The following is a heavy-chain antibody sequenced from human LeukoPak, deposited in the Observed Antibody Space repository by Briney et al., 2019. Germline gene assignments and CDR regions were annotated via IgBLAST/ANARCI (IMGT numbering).Heavy chain of an antibody. Sequence: PSETLSRTCTVSGGSISIYYWNWIRQRPGKGLEGIGSIYNSGSTNYNPSLKRRVTISGDTSKTQFSLQFSSVTDADTADYYCTRDRESGFWGQGPLVSVSS. J-gene: IGHJ1*01. CDR2: IYNSGST. D-gene: IGHD3-10*01. CDR1: GGSISIYY. V-gene: IGHV4-59*01. CDR3: TRDRESGF.